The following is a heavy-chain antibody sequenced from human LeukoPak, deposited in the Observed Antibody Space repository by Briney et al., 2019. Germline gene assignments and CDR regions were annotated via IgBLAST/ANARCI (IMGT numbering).Heavy chain of an antibody. V-gene: IGHV1-69*13. Sequence: ASVKVSCKASGGTFSSYAISWVRQAPGQGLEWMGGIIPIFGTANYAQKFQGRVTITADESTSTAYMELSSLRSEDTAVYYCARVAYYYDSAGKSLKFFYGMDVWGQGTTVTVSS. CDR1: GGTFSSYA. D-gene: IGHD3-22*01. CDR3: ARVAYYYDSAGKSLKFFYGMDV. CDR2: IIPIFGTA. J-gene: IGHJ6*02.